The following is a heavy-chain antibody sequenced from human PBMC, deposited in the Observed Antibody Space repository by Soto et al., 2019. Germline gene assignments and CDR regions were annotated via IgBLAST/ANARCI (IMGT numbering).Heavy chain of an antibody. D-gene: IGHD4-17*01. J-gene: IGHJ6*02. CDR2: IYYSGST. CDR1: GGSISSGGYY. V-gene: IGHV4-31*03. Sequence: SETLSLTCTVSGGSISSGGYYWSWIRQHPGKGLEWIGYIYYSGSTYYNPSLKSRVTISVDTFKNQFSLKLSSVTAADTAVYYCARDVGRVDHDYGDTSLQGGNYGMDVWGQGTTVTVSS. CDR3: ARDVGRVDHDYGDTSLQGGNYGMDV.